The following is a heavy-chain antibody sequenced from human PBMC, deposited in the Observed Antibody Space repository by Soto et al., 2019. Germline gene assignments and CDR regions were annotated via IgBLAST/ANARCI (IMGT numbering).Heavy chain of an antibody. CDR3: ARASSSYGDFDY. J-gene: IGHJ4*02. CDR1: GGSISSYY. D-gene: IGHD4-17*01. Sequence: SETLSLTCTVSGGSISSYYWSWIRQPPGKGLEWIGYIYYSGSTNYNPSLKSRVTISVDTSKNQFSLKLSSVTAADTAVYYCARASSSYGDFDYWGQGTLVTSPQ. CDR2: IYYSGST. V-gene: IGHV4-59*01.